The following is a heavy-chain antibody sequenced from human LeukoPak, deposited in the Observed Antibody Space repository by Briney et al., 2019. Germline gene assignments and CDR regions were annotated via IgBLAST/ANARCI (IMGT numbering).Heavy chain of an antibody. Sequence: GSVKVSCKASVYIFTNYDISWVRQAPGQGLEWMGWISTYNCNKNYAQKLHDRVHMTTDTSTSTANMELRSLRSGDTSVYYCARGWELDYRGQGTLVTVCS. D-gene: IGHD1-26*01. CDR1: VYIFTNYD. CDR3: ARGWELDY. J-gene: IGHJ4*02. V-gene: IGHV1-18*01. CDR2: ISTYNCNK.